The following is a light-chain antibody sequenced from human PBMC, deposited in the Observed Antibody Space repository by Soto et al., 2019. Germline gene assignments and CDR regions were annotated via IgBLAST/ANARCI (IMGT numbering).Light chain of an antibody. Sequence: EVVLKQSPGTLSLSPGERATLSCRASQSVSSSYLAWYQQKPGQAPRLLMYAASSRATGIPDRFSGSGSGTDFTLTISRLEPEDFAVYYCQQYGSSPLYTFGQGTKLEIK. J-gene: IGKJ2*01. CDR3: QQYGSSPLYT. CDR1: QSVSSSY. V-gene: IGKV3-20*01. CDR2: AAS.